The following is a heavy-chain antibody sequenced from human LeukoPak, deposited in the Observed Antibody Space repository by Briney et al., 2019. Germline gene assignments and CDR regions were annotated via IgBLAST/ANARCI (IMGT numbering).Heavy chain of an antibody. CDR1: GGSISSGGYY. J-gene: IGHJ4*02. V-gene: IGHV4-31*03. Sequence: NPSETLSLTCNVSGGSISSGGYYWSWIRQHPGKGLEWLGYIYYSGSTYYNPSLKSRVTISVDTSENKFSLELTSVTAADTAVYYCARFSSSWYEADYWGQGILVTVSS. CDR2: IYYSGST. CDR3: ARFSSSWYEADY. D-gene: IGHD6-13*01.